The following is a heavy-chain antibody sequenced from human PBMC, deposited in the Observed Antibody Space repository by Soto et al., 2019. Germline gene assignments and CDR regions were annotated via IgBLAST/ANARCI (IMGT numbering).Heavy chain of an antibody. V-gene: IGHV4-59*01. CDR1: GGSISSYY. J-gene: IGHJ4*02. CDR3: ARDSYDSSGYYLFDY. D-gene: IGHD3-22*01. Sequence: TSETLSLTCTVSGGSISSYYWSWIRQPPGKGLEWIGYIYYSGSTNYNPSLKSRVTISVDTSKNQFSLKLSSVTAADTAVYYCARDSYDSSGYYLFDYWGQGTLVTVSS. CDR2: IYYSGST.